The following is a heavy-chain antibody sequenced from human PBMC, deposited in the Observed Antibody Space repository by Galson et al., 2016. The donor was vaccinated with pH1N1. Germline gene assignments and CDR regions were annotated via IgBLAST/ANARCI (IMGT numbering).Heavy chain of an antibody. V-gene: IGHV1-2*06. CDR1: EYTFTEYY. J-gene: IGHJ4*02. CDR3: ARAPMGSTLYYCDY. D-gene: IGHD1-26*01. CDR2: INSKTGRT. Sequence: SVKVSCKASEYTFTEYYIHWVRQAPGQGLEWMGRINSKTGRTDYAQSFQGRVTMTRDTSISAAYMDLNRLRSDDTAVYYCARAPMGSTLYYCDYWGQGTLVTVSS.